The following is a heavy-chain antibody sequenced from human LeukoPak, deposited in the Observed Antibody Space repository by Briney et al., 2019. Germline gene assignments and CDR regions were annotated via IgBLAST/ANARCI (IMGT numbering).Heavy chain of an antibody. CDR1: GGTFSSYT. J-gene: IGHJ4*02. V-gene: IGHV1-69*02. CDR3: ARGVEMATILDY. CDR2: IIPILGIA. D-gene: IGHD5-24*01. Sequence: SVKVSCKASGGTFSSYTISWVRQAPGQGLERMGRIIPILGIANYAQKFQGRVTITADKSTSTAYMELSSLRSEDTAVYYCARGVEMATILDYWGQGTLVTVSS.